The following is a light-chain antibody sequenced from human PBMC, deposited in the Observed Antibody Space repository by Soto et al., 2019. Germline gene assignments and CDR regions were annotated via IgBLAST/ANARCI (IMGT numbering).Light chain of an antibody. Sequence: EIVLTQSPGTLSLSPGERATLSCRASQSVSSSYLAWYQQKPGQAPRLLIYGASSRATGIPDRFSGSGSGTDFTLTISRLEPEDFAVYYCQAYGDSRTFGQGTKVEIK. CDR2: GAS. CDR3: QAYGDSRT. CDR1: QSVSSSY. V-gene: IGKV3-20*01. J-gene: IGKJ1*01.